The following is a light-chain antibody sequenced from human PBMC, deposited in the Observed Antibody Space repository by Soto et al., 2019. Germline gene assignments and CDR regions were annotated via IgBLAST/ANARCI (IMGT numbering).Light chain of an antibody. CDR2: WAS. CDR3: QQYYTTPYT. J-gene: IGKJ2*01. CDR1: QSVFYSSNNNNY. V-gene: IGKV4-1*01. Sequence: DIVMTQSPDSLAVSLGERATINCKSSQSVFYSSNNNNYFAWYQQKPGQPPKLLIYWASTRESGVPDRFSGSGSGTDFTLTISSLQAEDVAVYYCQQYYTTPYTFGRGTKLEIK.